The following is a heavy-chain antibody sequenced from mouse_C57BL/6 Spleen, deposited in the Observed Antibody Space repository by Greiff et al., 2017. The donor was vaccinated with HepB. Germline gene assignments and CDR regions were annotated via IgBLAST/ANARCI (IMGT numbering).Heavy chain of an antibody. Sequence: VQLQQSGAELVRPGASVTLSCKASGYTFTDYEMHWVKQTPVHGLEWIGAIDPETGGTAYNQKFKGKAILTADKSSSTAYMELRSLTSEDSAVYYCTSPTVVALDYWGQGTTLTVSS. CDR2: IDPETGGT. CDR1: GYTFTDYE. V-gene: IGHV1-15*01. J-gene: IGHJ2*01. CDR3: TSPTVVALDY. D-gene: IGHD1-1*01.